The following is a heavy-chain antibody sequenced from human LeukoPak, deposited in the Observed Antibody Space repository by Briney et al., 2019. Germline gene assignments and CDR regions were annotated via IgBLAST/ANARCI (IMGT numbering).Heavy chain of an antibody. V-gene: IGHV3-21*01. J-gene: IGHJ4*01. D-gene: IGHD3-10*01. Sequence: GGSLRLSCAASGFTFSSYSMNWVRQAPGKGLEWVSSISSSSSYIYYAHSVKGRFTISRDNAKNSLYLQMNSLRAEDTAVYYCARGPAMVRGVRSDYWGHGTLVTVSS. CDR3: ARGPAMVRGVRSDY. CDR2: ISSSSSYI. CDR1: GFTFSSYS.